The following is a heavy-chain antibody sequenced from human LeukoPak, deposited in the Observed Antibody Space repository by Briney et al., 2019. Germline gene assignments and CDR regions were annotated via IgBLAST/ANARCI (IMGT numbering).Heavy chain of an antibody. Sequence: GGSLRLSCAASGLGFSSFSFNWIRQAPGKGLEWVSSITPTTSYIYYADSVRGRFTISRENAKNSLYLQMNSLRAEDAAVYYCARLRRTSDSSGYYYYYDYWGQGTLVTVSS. D-gene: IGHD3-22*01. CDR2: ITPTTSYI. V-gene: IGHV3-21*01. CDR3: ARLRRTSDSSGYYYYYDY. J-gene: IGHJ4*02. CDR1: GLGFSSFS.